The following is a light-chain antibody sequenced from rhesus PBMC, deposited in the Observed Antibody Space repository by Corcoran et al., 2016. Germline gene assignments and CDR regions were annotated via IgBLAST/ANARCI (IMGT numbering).Light chain of an antibody. V-gene: IGKV1-22*01. CDR3: LQYSSSPLT. CDR1: QSISSW. Sequence: DIQMTQSPSSLSASVGDTVTITCRASQSISSWLDWYQQKQGKAPKLLIYKASSLQSGVPSRFSGSGSGTDFTLTISSLQPEDFATYYCLQYSSSPLTFGGGTKVEIK. CDR2: KAS. J-gene: IGKJ4*01.